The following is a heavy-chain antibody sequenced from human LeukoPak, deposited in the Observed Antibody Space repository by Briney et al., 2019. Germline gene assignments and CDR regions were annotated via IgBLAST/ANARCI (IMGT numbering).Heavy chain of an antibody. J-gene: IGHJ5*02. CDR3: AKSRYYGHNWFDP. V-gene: IGHV3-48*03. Sequence: GGSLRLSCAASGFIFSSSEMNWVRQAPGKGLDGISYISIGGTTIYHADSVKGRFTISRDNAKNSLYLQMNSLRADDTAVYYCAKSRYYGHNWFDPWGQGTLVTVSS. CDR2: ISIGGTTI. D-gene: IGHD3-10*01. CDR1: GFIFSSSE.